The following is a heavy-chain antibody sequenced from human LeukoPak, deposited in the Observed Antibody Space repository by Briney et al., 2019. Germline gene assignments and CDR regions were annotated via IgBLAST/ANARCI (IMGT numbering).Heavy chain of an antibody. D-gene: IGHD2-21*01. J-gene: IGHJ4*02. CDR3: AREVIINAAYCSDDCNSGQFFDH. CDR1: RYRFNAYG. V-gene: IGHV1-18*01. CDR2: ISSYNGNT. Sequence: ASVKVSCKASRYRFNAYGISWVRQAPGQGLEWMGWISSYNGNTNYPQKFQGRVTVTTDTSTTTAYMELTSLTSDDTAMYYCAREVIINAAYCSDDCNSGQFFDHWGQGTLVTVSS.